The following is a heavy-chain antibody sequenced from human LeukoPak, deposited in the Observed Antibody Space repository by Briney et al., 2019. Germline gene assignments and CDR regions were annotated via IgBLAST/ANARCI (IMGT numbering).Heavy chain of an antibody. Sequence: GGSLKLSCTASGFTLSGSHMHWVRQASGEGLEWVGHIRRNYETAYGASVKGRFTISRDDSKNMAYLHMSSLRSEDTAFYFCARQTNSCHDYWGQGTLATVSS. CDR2: IRRNYET. CDR1: GFTLSGSH. D-gene: IGHD2-2*01. CDR3: ARQTNSCHDY. V-gene: IGHV3-73*01. J-gene: IGHJ4*02.